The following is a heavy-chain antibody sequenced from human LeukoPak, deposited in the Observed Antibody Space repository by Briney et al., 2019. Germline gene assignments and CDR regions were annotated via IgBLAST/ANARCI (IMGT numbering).Heavy chain of an antibody. CDR1: GFSFSDYY. Sequence: GGSLRLSCEASGFSFSDYYMTWIRQAPGKGLEWVSYISPSGSTIRNADSVKGRFTISRVNTRKTLYLQMSSLRADDTAVYYCARAGRGFTYGYSDSWGQGTLVTVSS. J-gene: IGHJ4*02. CDR3: ARAGRGFTYGYSDS. V-gene: IGHV3-11*01. CDR2: ISPSGSTI. D-gene: IGHD2-8*01.